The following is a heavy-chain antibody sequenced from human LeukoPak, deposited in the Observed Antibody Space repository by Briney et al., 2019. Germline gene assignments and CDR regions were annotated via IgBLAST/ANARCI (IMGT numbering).Heavy chain of an antibody. J-gene: IGHJ4*02. V-gene: IGHV3-33*01. CDR1: GFTFSSYG. Sequence: GGSLRLSCAASGFTFSSYGMHWVRQAPGKGLEWVAVIWYDGSKTYYVDSVKGRFTISRDNSKNMLYLKMNSLRAEDTAVYYCARDPRGIAVAGTLDYWGQGTLVTVSP. CDR2: IWYDGSKT. D-gene: IGHD6-13*01. CDR3: ARDPRGIAVAGTLDY.